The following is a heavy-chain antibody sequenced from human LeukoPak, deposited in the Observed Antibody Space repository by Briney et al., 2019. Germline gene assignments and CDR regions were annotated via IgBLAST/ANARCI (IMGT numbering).Heavy chain of an antibody. CDR3: ARGPATTRVTTPVGAFDI. CDR1: VGSISSYY. CDR2: IYTSGST. D-gene: IGHD4-23*01. J-gene: IGHJ3*02. V-gene: IGHV4-4*07. Sequence: SETLSLTRTVSVGSISSYYWSWIRQPAGKGLEWIGRIYTSGSTNYNPSLNSRVTLSVDTTKNQFSLKLSPVTAANTAAYYCARGPATTRVTTPVGAFDIWGQGTMVTVSS.